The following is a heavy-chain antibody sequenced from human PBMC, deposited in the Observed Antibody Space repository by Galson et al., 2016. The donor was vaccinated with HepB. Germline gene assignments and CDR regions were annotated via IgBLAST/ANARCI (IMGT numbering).Heavy chain of an antibody. J-gene: IGHJ4*02. D-gene: IGHD1-26*01. Sequence: SLRLSCAASGFTFSSYRMNWVRQAPGKGLEWVSSISSSSSYIYYADSVKGRFTISRDYAKNSLYLQMNSLRAEDTAVYYCARGDIVGAIFDYWGQGTLVTVSS. CDR1: GFTFSSYR. CDR2: ISSSSSYI. CDR3: ARGDIVGAIFDY. V-gene: IGHV3-21*01.